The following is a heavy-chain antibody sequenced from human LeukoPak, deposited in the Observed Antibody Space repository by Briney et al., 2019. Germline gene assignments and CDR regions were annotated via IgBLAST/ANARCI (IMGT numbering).Heavy chain of an antibody. V-gene: IGHV4-61*02. D-gene: IGHD6-6*01. Sequence: PSQTLSLTCTVSGGSISSGSYYWSWIRQPAGKGLEWIGRIYTSGSTNYNPSLKSRVTISVDTSKNQFSLKLSSVTAADTAVYYCARIEYSSSRRAFDIWGQGTMVTVSS. CDR1: GGSISSGSYY. CDR3: ARIEYSSSRRAFDI. J-gene: IGHJ3*02. CDR2: IYTSGST.